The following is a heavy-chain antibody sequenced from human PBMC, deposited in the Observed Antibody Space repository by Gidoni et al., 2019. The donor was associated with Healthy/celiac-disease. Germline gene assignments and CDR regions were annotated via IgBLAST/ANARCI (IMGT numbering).Heavy chain of an antibody. CDR2: IWSDGSNK. CDR3: ARARGIAVESQGRWFDP. Sequence: QVQLVESGGGVVQPGRSLRLSCAASGFTFSSYGMHWVRQAPGKGLAWVAVIWSDGSNKYYADSVKGRFTISRDNSKNTLYLQMNSLRAEDTAVYYCARARGIAVESQGRWFDPWGQGTLVTVSS. D-gene: IGHD6-19*01. J-gene: IGHJ5*02. CDR1: GFTFSSYG. V-gene: IGHV3-33*08.